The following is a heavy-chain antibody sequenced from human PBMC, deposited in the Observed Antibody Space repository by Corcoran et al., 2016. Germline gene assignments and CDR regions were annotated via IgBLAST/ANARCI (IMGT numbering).Heavy chain of an antibody. Sequence: EVQLVESGGGLVKPGGSLRLSCAASGFTFTNAWMNWVRQAPGKGLEWVGRIKSKTDGGTTAYAAPVKGRFTISRDDSKNTLYLQMNSLKTEDTAVYYCTTSLGAGTTYYYYGMDVWGQGTTVTVSS. CDR3: TTSLGAGTTYYYYGMDV. D-gene: IGHD6-19*01. CDR1: GFTFTNAW. CDR2: IKSKTDGGTT. J-gene: IGHJ6*02. V-gene: IGHV3-15*07.